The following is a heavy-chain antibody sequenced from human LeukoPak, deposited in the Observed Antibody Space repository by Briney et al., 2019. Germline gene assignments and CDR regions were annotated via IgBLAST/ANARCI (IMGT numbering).Heavy chain of an antibody. CDR1: GFTFSSYE. CDR3: ARFHDLFTRYSNFDY. D-gene: IGHD3-9*01. V-gene: IGHV3-48*03. J-gene: IGHJ4*02. Sequence: GGSLRLSCAASGFTFSSYEMNWVRQAPEKGLEWVSYISSSGSTIYYADSVKGRFTISRDNAKNSLYLQMNSLRAEDTAVYYCARFHDLFTRYSNFDYWGQGTLVTVSS. CDR2: ISSSGSTI.